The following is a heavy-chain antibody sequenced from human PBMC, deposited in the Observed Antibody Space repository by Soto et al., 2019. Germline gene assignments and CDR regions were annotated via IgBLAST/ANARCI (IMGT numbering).Heavy chain of an antibody. J-gene: IGHJ4*02. CDR2: ISYDGSNK. CDR3: ARDYKFVDIVATVFDY. Sequence: GGSLRLSCAASGFTFSSYAMHWVRQAPGKGLEWVAVISYDGSNKYYADSVKGRFTISRDNSKNTLYLQMNSLRAEDTAVYYCARDYKFVDIVATVFDYWGQGTLVTVSS. V-gene: IGHV3-30-3*01. CDR1: GFTFSSYA. D-gene: IGHD5-12*01.